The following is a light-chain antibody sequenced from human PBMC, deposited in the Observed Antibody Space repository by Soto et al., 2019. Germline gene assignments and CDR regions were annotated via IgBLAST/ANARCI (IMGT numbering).Light chain of an antibody. CDR1: QSISSW. CDR3: QQYNSYPLT. CDR2: KAS. J-gene: IGKJ4*01. Sequence: DIQMTQSPSTLSASVGDRVTITCRASQSISSWLAWYQQKPGKAPNLLIYKASSLESGVPSRFSGSGSGKEFTLTISSLQPDDFATYYYQQYNSYPLTFGGGTKVEIK. V-gene: IGKV1-5*03.